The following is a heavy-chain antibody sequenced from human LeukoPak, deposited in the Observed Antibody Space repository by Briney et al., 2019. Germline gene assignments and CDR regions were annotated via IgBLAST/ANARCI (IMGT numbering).Heavy chain of an antibody. D-gene: IGHD3-10*01. Sequence: GGSLRLSCATSGFTFSSYGTYWVRQAPGKGLEWVALIWYDGSKKYYADSVKGRFTISRDKSKNTLYLQMNSLTAEDTAVYYCARDVGNYDSGTSYFDYWGQGTLVTVSS. CDR3: ARDVGNYDSGTSYFDY. V-gene: IGHV3-33*07. CDR1: GFTFSSYG. J-gene: IGHJ4*02. CDR2: IWYDGSKK.